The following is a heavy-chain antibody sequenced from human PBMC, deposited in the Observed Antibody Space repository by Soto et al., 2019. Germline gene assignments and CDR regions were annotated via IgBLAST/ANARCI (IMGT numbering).Heavy chain of an antibody. D-gene: IGHD2-2*01. CDR1: GFTFSSYA. Sequence: PGGSLRLSCAASGFTFSSYAMSWVRQAPGKGLEWVSAISGSGGSTYYADSVKGRFTISRDNSKNTLYLQMNSLRAEDTAVYYCAKQNCSSTSCYVQFDYWGQGTLVTVSS. CDR2: ISGSGGST. CDR3: AKQNCSSTSCYVQFDY. V-gene: IGHV3-23*01. J-gene: IGHJ4*02.